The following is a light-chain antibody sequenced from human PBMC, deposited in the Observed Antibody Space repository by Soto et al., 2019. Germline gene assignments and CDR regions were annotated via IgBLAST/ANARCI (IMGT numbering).Light chain of an antibody. Sequence: QSALTQPASLSGSPGQSITISCTGTSSDIGAYDYVSWFQQHPGKAPKLMISEVNNRPSGVSNRFSGSKSGNTAYLTISGLQLEDEAEYSCFSFTTTSTNVFGTGTKVTVL. CDR3: FSFTTTSTNV. CDR2: EVN. V-gene: IGLV2-14*01. CDR1: SSDIGAYDY. J-gene: IGLJ1*01.